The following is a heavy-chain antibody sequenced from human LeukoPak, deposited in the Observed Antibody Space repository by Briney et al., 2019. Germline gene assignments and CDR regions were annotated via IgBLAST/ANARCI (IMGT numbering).Heavy chain of an antibody. CDR3: ARAAAAAGADS. J-gene: IGHJ4*02. CDR1: GGSISSDTYY. CDR2: IYSSGST. Sequence: SETLSLTCTVSGGSISSDTYYWNWIRQPAGKGLEWIGRIYSSGSTDYNPSLKSRVTISVDTSENQFSLKLNSVTAADTAVYYCARAAAAAGADSWGQGTLVTVSS. V-gene: IGHV4-61*02. D-gene: IGHD6-13*01.